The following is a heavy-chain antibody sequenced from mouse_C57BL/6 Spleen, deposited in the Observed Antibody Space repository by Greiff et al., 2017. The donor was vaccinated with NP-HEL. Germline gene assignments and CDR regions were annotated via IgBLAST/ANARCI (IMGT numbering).Heavy chain of an antibody. CDR2: IDPENVDT. CDR3: TTSGYYRFAY. J-gene: IGHJ3*01. V-gene: IGHV14-4*01. D-gene: IGHD2-3*01. CDR1: GFNIKDDY. Sequence: VQLQQSGAELVRPGASVKLSCTASGFNIKDDYMHWVKQRPEQGLEWIGWIDPENVDTEYASKFQGKATITADTSSNTAYLQLSSLTSEDTAVYYCTTSGYYRFAYWGQGTLVTVSA.